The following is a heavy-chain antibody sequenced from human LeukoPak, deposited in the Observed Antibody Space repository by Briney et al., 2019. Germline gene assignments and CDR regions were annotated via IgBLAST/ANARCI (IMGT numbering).Heavy chain of an antibody. D-gene: IGHD4-17*01. V-gene: IGHV3-7*01. Sequence: GGSLRLSCAASGFTFRNHWMSWVRQVPGRGLEWVAHIKQDGSEKHYVDSVEGRFTLSRDDSKNSLYLQMNSLRVDDSAVYYCARGPNYGDRVDYFDYWGQGTLVTVSS. J-gene: IGHJ4*02. CDR2: IKQDGSEK. CDR3: ARGPNYGDRVDYFDY. CDR1: GFTFRNHW.